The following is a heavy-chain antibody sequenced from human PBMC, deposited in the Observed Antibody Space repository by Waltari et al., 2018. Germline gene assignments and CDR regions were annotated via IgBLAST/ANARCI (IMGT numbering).Heavy chain of an antibody. Sequence: TLSLTCTFSGGSISGGNQFWDWIRQPPGEGLEWIGSISAGGNTRYNPSLRSRVTISVDTSKNQFSLKLSSETAADTAVYFCARHADRGPAICGFDSWGQGTLVTVSS. CDR2: ISAGGNT. CDR3: ARHADRGPAICGFDS. D-gene: IGHD2-2*01. V-gene: IGHV4-39*01. J-gene: IGHJ5*01. CDR1: GGSISGGNQF.